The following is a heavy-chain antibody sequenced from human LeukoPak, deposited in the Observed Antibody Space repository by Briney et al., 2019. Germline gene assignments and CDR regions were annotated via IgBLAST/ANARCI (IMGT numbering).Heavy chain of an antibody. Sequence: SETLSLTCTVSGGSICSSSYYWGWIRQPPGKGLEWIGSIYYSGSTYYNPSLKSRVTMSVDTSKNQFSLKLSSVTAADTAVYYCARYPVYSNVGFDYWGQGTLVTVSS. V-gene: IGHV4-39*01. J-gene: IGHJ4*02. D-gene: IGHD4-11*01. CDR1: GGSICSSSYY. CDR2: IYYSGST. CDR3: ARYPVYSNVGFDY.